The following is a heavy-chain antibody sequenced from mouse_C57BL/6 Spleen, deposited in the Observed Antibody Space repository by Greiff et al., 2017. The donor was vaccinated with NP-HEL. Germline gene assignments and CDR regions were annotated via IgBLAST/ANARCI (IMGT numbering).Heavy chain of an antibody. V-gene: IGHV1-15*01. CDR2: IDPETGGT. CDR3: TREDYGSSLYYFDY. CDR1: GYTFTDYE. Sequence: QVQLQQSGAELVRPGASVTLSCKASGYTFTDYEMHWVKQTPVHGLEWIGAIDPETGGTAYNQKFKGKAILTADKSSSTAYMELRSLTSEDSAVYYCTREDYGSSLYYFDYWGQGTTLTVSS. J-gene: IGHJ2*01. D-gene: IGHD1-1*01.